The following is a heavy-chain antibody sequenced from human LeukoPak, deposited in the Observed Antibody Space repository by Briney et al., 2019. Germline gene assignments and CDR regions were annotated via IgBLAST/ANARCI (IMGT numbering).Heavy chain of an antibody. CDR3: ARSQGGSYYY. D-gene: IGHD1-26*01. CDR1: GGSFSGYY. Sequence: KTSKTLSLTCAVYGGSFSGYYWSWIRQPPGKGLEWIGEINHSGSTNYNPSLKSRVTISVDTSKNQFSLKLSSVTAADTAVYYCARSQGGSYYYWGQGTLVTVSS. CDR2: INHSGST. J-gene: IGHJ4*01. V-gene: IGHV4-34*01.